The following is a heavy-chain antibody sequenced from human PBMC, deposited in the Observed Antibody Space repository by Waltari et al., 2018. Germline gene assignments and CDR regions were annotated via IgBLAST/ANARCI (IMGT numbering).Heavy chain of an antibody. CDR2: INTDGSDT. Sequence: EVQLVESGGGLVQPGGSLRLSCAASGFTFSSPWMHWVRQAPGQGLVWVSRINTDGSDTAYADSVRGRFTISRDNAKNTLFLQMNSLRVEDTAVYYCARAYSGKKNPKESWGQGTLVTVSS. J-gene: IGHJ5*02. CDR1: GFTFSSPW. CDR3: ARAYSGKKNPKES. V-gene: IGHV3-74*03. D-gene: IGHD4-4*01.